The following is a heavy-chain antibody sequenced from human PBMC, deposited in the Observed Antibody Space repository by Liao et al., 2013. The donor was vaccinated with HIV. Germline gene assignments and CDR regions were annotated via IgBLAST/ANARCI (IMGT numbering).Heavy chain of an antibody. CDR3: ASKSPYYFDY. CDR1: GGSFSGYY. CDR2: IYYSGST. J-gene: IGHJ4*01. V-gene: IGHV4-30-4*08. Sequence: QLQLQESGPGLLKPSETLSLTCAVYGGSFSGYYWSWIRQPPGRAWSGLGTIYYSGSTYYNPSLKSRVTISVDTSKNQFSLKLSSVTAADTAVYYCASKSPYYFDYWGQEPWSPSPQ.